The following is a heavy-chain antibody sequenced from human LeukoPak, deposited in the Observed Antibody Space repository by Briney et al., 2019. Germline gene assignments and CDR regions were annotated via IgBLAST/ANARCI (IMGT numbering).Heavy chain of an antibody. CDR2: MNPNSGNT. D-gene: IGHD3-3*01. CDR1: GYTFTGYY. CDR3: ARGSHPYDFWSGYYTFPPLDY. J-gene: IGHJ4*02. Sequence: ASVKVSCKASGYTFTGYYLHWVRQATGQGLEWMGWMNPNSGNTGYAQKFQGRVTITRNTSISTAYMELSSLRSEDTAVYYCARGSHPYDFWSGYYTFPPLDYWGQGTLVTVSS. V-gene: IGHV1-8*03.